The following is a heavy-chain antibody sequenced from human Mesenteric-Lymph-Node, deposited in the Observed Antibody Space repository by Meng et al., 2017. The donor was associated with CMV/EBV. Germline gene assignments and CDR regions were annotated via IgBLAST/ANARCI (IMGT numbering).Heavy chain of an antibody. J-gene: IGHJ6*02. D-gene: IGHD6-13*01. CDR3: ARWEQLVPVKTLYYYYGMDV. Sequence: GGSLRPSCAASGFTFSSYSMNWVRQAPGKGLEWVSSISSSSSYMYYADSVKGRFTISRDNAKNSLYLQMNSLRAEDTAVYYCARWEQLVPVKTLYYYYGMDVWGQGTTVTVSS. CDR1: GFTFSSYS. CDR2: ISSSSSYM. V-gene: IGHV3-21*03.